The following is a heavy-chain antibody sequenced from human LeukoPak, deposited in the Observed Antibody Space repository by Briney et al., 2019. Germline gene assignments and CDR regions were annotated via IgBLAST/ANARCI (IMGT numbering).Heavy chain of an antibody. CDR3: ARVSGWYWFDN. CDR1: GFTFRSYA. CDR2: ISSDGRIT. Sequence: GGSLRLSCAASGFTFRSYAMHWVRQAPGKGLEYASAISSDGRITYYANSVKGRFTISRDNSRDTLYLQMGSLRAEDMAVYYCARVSGWYWFDNWGQGTLVTVSS. D-gene: IGHD6-19*01. J-gene: IGHJ4*02. V-gene: IGHV3-64*01.